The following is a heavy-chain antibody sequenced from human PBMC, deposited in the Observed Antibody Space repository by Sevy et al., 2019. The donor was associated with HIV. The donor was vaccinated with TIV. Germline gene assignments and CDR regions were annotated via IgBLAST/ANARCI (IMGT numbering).Heavy chain of an antibody. CDR3: ARGSLYCSSTSCQERQNYYYGMDV. CDR2: INPNSGGT. CDR1: GYTFTGYY. Sequence: ASVKVSCKASGYTFTGYYMHWVRQAPGQGLEWMGWINPNSGGTNYAQKFQGRVTMTRETSISTAYMGLSRLRSDETAVYYCARGSLYCSSTSCQERQNYYYGMDVWGQGTTVTVSS. D-gene: IGHD2-2*01. V-gene: IGHV1-2*02. J-gene: IGHJ6*02.